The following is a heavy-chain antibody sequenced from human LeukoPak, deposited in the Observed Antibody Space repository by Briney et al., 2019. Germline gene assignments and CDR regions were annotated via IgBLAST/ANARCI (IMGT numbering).Heavy chain of an antibody. J-gene: IGHJ4*02. CDR2: IKQDGNEK. CDR3: AKDRGWNYAVYYFDY. Sequence: PGGSLRLSCAASGFTFSSYWMSWVRQAPGKGLEWVANIKQDGNEKYYVDSVKGRFTISRDNAKNSLYLQMNSLRAEDTAVYYCAKDRGWNYAVYYFDYWGQGTLVTVSS. CDR1: GFTFSSYW. V-gene: IGHV3-7*01. D-gene: IGHD1-7*01.